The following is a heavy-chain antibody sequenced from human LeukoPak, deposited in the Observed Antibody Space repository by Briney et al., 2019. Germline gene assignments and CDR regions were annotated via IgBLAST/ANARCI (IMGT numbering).Heavy chain of an antibody. V-gene: IGHV1-18*04. Sequence: ASVKVSCKASGYTFTGYYMHWVRQAPGQGLEWMGWISAYNGNTNYAQKLQGRVTMTTDTSTSTAYMELRSLRSDDTAVYYCARDSTPPYCSGGSCYWGSLDYWGQGTLVTVSS. J-gene: IGHJ4*02. CDR1: GYTFTGYY. CDR2: ISAYNGNT. CDR3: ARDSTPPYCSGGSCYWGSLDY. D-gene: IGHD2-15*01.